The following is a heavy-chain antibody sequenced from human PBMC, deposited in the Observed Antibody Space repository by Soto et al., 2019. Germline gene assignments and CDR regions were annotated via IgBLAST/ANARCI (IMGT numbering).Heavy chain of an antibody. CDR1: GYTFTSYD. J-gene: IGHJ3*02. Sequence: ASLKVSCKASGYTFTSYDINWVRQATGQGLEWMGWMNPNSGNTGYAQKFQGRVTMTRNASISTAYMELSSLRSEDTAVYYCARPRGRCSGGSCYSGVDAFDIWGQGTMVTVSS. D-gene: IGHD2-15*01. V-gene: IGHV1-8*01. CDR2: MNPNSGNT. CDR3: ARPRGRCSGGSCYSGVDAFDI.